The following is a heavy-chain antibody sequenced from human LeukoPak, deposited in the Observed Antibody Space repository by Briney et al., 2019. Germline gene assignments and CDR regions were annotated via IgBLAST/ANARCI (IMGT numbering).Heavy chain of an antibody. V-gene: IGHV3-23*01. D-gene: IGHD3-10*01. CDR3: AKDGRSFGSGSPYLDY. CDR2: ISGGGGST. CDR1: GFTVSSNY. J-gene: IGHJ4*02. Sequence: PGGSLRLSCAASGFTVSSNYMTWVRQAPGKGLEWVSAISGGGGSTHYADSVKGRFTISRDNSKNTLYLQMNSLRAEDTAVYYCAKDGRSFGSGSPYLDYWGQGTLVTVSS.